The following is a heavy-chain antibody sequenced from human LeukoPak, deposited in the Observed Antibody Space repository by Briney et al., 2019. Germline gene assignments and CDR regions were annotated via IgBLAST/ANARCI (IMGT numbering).Heavy chain of an antibody. CDR2: ISWNSGSI. D-gene: IGHD3-3*01. CDR3: AATYYDFWSGYSGPNWFDP. CDR1: GFTFDDYA. J-gene: IGHJ5*02. V-gene: IGHV3-9*01. Sequence: GGSLRLSCAASGFTFDDYAMHWVRQAPGNGLEGVSGISWNSGSIGYADSVKGRFTISRDNAKNSLYLQMNSLRAEDTALYYCAATYYDFWSGYSGPNWFDPWGQGTLVTVSS.